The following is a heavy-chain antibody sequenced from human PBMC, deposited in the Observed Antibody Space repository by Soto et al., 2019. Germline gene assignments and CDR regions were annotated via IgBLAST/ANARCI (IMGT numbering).Heavy chain of an antibody. D-gene: IGHD1-26*01. CDR1: GYTFTGYY. CDR3: AREREGMSSGGTRYSGSYNYYYYGMDV. J-gene: IGHJ6*02. Sequence: ASVKVSCKASGYTFTGYYMHWVRQAPGQGLEWVGWINPNSGGTNYAQKFQGWVTMTRDTSISTAYMELSRLRSDDTAVYYCAREREGMSSGGTRYSGSYNYYYYGMDVWGQGTTVTVSS. CDR2: INPNSGGT. V-gene: IGHV1-2*04.